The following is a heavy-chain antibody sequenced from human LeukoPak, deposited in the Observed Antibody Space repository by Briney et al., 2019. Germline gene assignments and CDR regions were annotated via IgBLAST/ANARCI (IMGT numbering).Heavy chain of an antibody. J-gene: IGHJ6*02. CDR2: IIPTLGIA. CDR3: ARDAGLQYYYCGMDV. D-gene: IGHD4-11*01. Sequence: SVKVSCKASGGTFSSYAISWVRQAPGQGLEWMGRIIPTLGIANYAQKFQGRVTIAADKSTSTAYMELSSLRSEDTAVYYCARDAGLQYYYCGMDVWGQGTTVTVSS. CDR1: GGTFSSYA. V-gene: IGHV1-69*04.